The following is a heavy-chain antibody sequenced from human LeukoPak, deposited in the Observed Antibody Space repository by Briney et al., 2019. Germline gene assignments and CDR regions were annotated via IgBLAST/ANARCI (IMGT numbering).Heavy chain of an antibody. V-gene: IGHV3-7*01. CDR2: IKEDGSEK. CDR1: GFTFSSSW. D-gene: IGHD2-15*01. CDR3: ARDQRASPAAADY. J-gene: IGHJ4*02. Sequence: GGSLRLSCAASGFTFSSSWMTWVRQAPGKGLEWVANIKEDGSEKYYVDSVRGRFTISRDNAKNSLCLQMNSLRAEDTAVYYCARDQRASPAAADYWGQGTLVTVSS.